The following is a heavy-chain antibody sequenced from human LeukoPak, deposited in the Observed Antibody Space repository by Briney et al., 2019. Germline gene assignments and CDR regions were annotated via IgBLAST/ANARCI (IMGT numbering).Heavy chain of an antibody. CDR3: ARGRHGFGELGYGMDV. V-gene: IGHV3-21*01. D-gene: IGHD3-10*01. CDR1: GFTFSSYS. CDR2: ISSSSSYI. J-gene: IGHJ6*02. Sequence: GGSLRLSCVASGFTFSSYSMNWVRQAPGKGLEWVSSISSSSSYIYYADSVKGRFTISRDNAKNSLYLQMNSLRAEDTAVFYCARGRHGFGELGYGMDVWGQGTTVSVSS.